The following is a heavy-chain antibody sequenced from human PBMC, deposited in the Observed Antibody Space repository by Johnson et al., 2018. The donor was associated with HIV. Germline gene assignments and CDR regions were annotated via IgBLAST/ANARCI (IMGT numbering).Heavy chain of an antibody. D-gene: IGHD3-22*01. CDR1: GFTVSSNY. CDR3: ARDRAEAYYYDSSGRKSGFDI. V-gene: IGHV3-30*03. CDR2: ISYDGSDK. Sequence: QVQLVESGGGLVQPGGSLRLSCAASGFTVSSNYMSWVRQAPAKGLEWVAVISYDGSDKYYADSVKGRFTISRDTSKNTLYLQMNSLRAEDTAVYYCARDRAEAYYYDSSGRKSGFDIWGQGTMVTVSS. J-gene: IGHJ3*02.